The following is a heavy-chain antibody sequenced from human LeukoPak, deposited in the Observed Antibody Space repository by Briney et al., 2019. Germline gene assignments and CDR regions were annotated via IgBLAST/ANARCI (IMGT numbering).Heavy chain of an antibody. Sequence: SETLSLTCTVSGGSISSYYWSWIRQPPGKGLEWIGYIYYSGSTNYNPSLKSRVTISVDTSKNQFSLKLSSVTAADTAVYYCARLRAAAGIVRYYYYYGMDVWGQGTTVTVSS. J-gene: IGHJ6*02. V-gene: IGHV4-59*08. CDR3: ARLRAAAGIVRYYYYYGMDV. CDR1: GGSISSYY. CDR2: IYYSGST. D-gene: IGHD6-13*01.